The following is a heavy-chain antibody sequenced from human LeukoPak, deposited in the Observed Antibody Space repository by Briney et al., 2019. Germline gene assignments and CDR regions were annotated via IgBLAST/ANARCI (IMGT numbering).Heavy chain of an antibody. CDR1: GDSVSSNSAA. J-gene: IGHJ4*02. Sequence: SQTLSLTCAISGDSVSSNSAAWNWIRQSPSRGLEWLVRTYYRSKWYNDYAVSVKSRITINPDTSKNQFSLQLNSVTPEDTAVYYCARFRSNGITGTSAIDYWGQGTLVTVSS. CDR3: ARFRSNGITGTSAIDY. CDR2: TYYRSKWYN. V-gene: IGHV6-1*01. D-gene: IGHD1-7*01.